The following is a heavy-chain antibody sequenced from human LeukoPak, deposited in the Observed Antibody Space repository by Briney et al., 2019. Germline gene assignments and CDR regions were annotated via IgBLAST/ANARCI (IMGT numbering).Heavy chain of an antibody. CDR3: ARDRIRFLEWLSPYDAFDI. Sequence: GRSLRLSCAASGFTFSSYAMHWVRQAPGKGLEWVAVISYDGSNKYYADSVKGRFTISRDNSKNTLYLQMNSLRAEDTAVYYCARDRIRFLEWLSPYDAFDIWGQGTMVTVSS. V-gene: IGHV3-30*04. CDR1: GFTFSSYA. CDR2: ISYDGSNK. J-gene: IGHJ3*02. D-gene: IGHD3-3*01.